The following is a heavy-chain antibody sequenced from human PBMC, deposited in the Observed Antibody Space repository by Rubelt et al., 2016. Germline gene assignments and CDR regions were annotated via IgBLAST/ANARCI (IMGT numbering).Heavy chain of an antibody. Sequence: QLQLQESGPGLVKPSETLSLTCTVSGGSISSSSYYWGWIRQPPGKGLEWIGSIYYSGSTYYNPSLKSRVTISVDTSKNQFSLKLSSVTAADTAVYYCARGQPGIQWAKRNWFDPWGQGTLVTVSS. J-gene: IGHJ5*02. CDR1: GGSISSSSYY. D-gene: IGHD6-13*01. CDR3: ARGQPGIQWAKRNWFDP. CDR2: IYYSGST. V-gene: IGHV4-39*01.